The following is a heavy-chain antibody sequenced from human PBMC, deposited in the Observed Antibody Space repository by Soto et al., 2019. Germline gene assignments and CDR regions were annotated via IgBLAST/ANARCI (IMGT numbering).Heavy chain of an antibody. CDR2: ISGSSDTR. V-gene: IGHV3-48*03. D-gene: IGHD2-8*01. CDR3: ARATGYTNYGLDY. J-gene: IGHJ4*02. Sequence: VHLVGSGGGLVQPGGSLRLSCAASGFTFSSYEMHWVREAPGKGLEWVSYISGSSDTRYIADSVKGRFTISRDNAKNSLYLQMNSLRAEDTAVYYCARATGYTNYGLDYWGEGALVTVTS. CDR1: GFTFSSYE.